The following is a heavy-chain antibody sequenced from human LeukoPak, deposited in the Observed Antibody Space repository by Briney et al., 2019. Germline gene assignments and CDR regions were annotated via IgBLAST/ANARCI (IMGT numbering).Heavy chain of an antibody. CDR2: IYYSGST. Sequence: SETLSLTCTVSGGSITSYYWSWIRQPPGKGLEWIGYIYYSGSTKYNPTLKSRVTISVDTSKNQFSLKLSSVTAADTAVYYCARGYSSSFDYWGQGTLVTVSS. J-gene: IGHJ4*02. D-gene: IGHD6-6*01. CDR1: GGSITSYY. CDR3: ARGYSSSFDY. V-gene: IGHV4-59*01.